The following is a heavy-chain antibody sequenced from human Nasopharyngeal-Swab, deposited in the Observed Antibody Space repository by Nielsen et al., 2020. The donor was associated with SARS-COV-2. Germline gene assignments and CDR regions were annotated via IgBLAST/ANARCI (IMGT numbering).Heavy chain of an antibody. CDR3: ARLVAAPYYYYMDV. CDR2: IYYSGST. J-gene: IGHJ6*03. Sequence: SETLSLTYTVSGGSSSSYYWSWIRQPPGKGLEWIGYIYYSGSTNYNPSLKSRVTISVDTSKNQFSLKLSSVTAADTAVYYCARLVAAPYYYYMDVWGKGTTVTVSS. CDR1: GGSSSSYY. V-gene: IGHV4-59*08. D-gene: IGHD6-13*01.